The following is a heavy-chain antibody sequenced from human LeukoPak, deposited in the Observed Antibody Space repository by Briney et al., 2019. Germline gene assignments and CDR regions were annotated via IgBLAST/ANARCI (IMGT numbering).Heavy chain of an antibody. CDR3: ATNVTYSFDT. D-gene: IGHD2-21*02. J-gene: IGHJ4*02. Sequence: KSSETLSLTCAVSAYSISSGYYWGWIRQPPGKGLEWIGSIHHGGSTYYNPSLKSRITISIDRSKNQFSLKLNSVTAADSAVYYCATNVTYSFDTWGQGTLVTVSS. CDR2: IHHGGST. V-gene: IGHV4-38-2*01. CDR1: AYSISSGYY.